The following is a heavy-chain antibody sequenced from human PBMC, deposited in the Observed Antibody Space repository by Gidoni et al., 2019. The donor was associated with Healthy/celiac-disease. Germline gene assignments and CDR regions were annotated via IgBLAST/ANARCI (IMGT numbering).Heavy chain of an antibody. V-gene: IGHV3-23*01. CDR3: AKDRIGSRITIFGVVIPDAFDI. J-gene: IGHJ3*02. CDR1: VFTFSSYA. D-gene: IGHD3-3*01. CDR2: ISGSGGST. Sequence: EVQLLESVVGLVQPGGSLRFSFPASVFTFSSYALSWVRQAPGKGLVWVSAISGSGGSTYYTGSVKGRFTISRDNSKNTLYLQMNSLRAEDTAVYYCAKDRIGSRITIFGVVIPDAFDIWGQGTMVTVSS.